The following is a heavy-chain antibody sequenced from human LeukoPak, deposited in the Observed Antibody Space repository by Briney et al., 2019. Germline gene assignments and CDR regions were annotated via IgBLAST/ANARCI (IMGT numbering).Heavy chain of an antibody. CDR1: GYSFTSYW. Sequence: GESLKISCKGSGYSFTSYWIGWVRQMPGKGLEWMGIIYPGDSDTRYIPSFQGQVTISADKSISTAYLQWSSLKASDTAMYYCARHSLGSDCSSTSCYKRGYYYYYMDVWGKGTTVTVSS. CDR2: IYPGDSDT. CDR3: ARHSLGSDCSSTSCYKRGYYYYYMDV. V-gene: IGHV5-51*01. D-gene: IGHD2-2*02. J-gene: IGHJ6*03.